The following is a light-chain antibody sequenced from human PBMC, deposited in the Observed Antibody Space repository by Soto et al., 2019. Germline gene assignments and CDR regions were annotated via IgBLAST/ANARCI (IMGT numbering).Light chain of an antibody. V-gene: IGLV2-8*01. J-gene: IGLJ3*02. CDR2: DVN. Sequence: QSALTQPPSASGSPGQSVTISCTGTSSDVGGYNYVSWYQHHPGRAPKLIIYDVNERPSGVPDRFSASKSGNTASLTVSGLQAEDEADYYCSSYARSKNWVFGGGTKLTVL. CDR1: SSDVGGYNY. CDR3: SSYARSKNWV.